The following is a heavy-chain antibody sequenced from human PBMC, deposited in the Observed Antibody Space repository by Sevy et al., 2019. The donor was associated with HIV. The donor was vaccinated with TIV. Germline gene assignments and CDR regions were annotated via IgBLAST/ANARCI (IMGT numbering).Heavy chain of an antibody. CDR3: VRADPDQHFDS. J-gene: IGHJ4*02. V-gene: IGHV1-46*01. Sequence: ASVKVSCKASGDTCTNNYIHWVRLAPRQGLEWIGMVDPSAGNTTYAQKFQGRVTMTRDTSTSILYMDLSSLRSEDTAVYYCVRADPDQHFDSWGQGTLVTVSS. CDR1: GDTCTNNY. CDR2: VDPSAGNT.